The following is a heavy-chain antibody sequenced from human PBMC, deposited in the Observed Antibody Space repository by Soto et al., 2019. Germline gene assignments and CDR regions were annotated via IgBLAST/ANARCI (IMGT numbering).Heavy chain of an antibody. CDR1: GGSISSGGYY. Sequence: PSETLSLTCTVSGGSISSGGYYWSWIHQHPGKGLEWIGYIYYSGSTYYNPSLKSRVTISVDTSKNQFSLKLSSVTAADTAVYYCARAPYYDSSGYVFDYWGQGTLVTVSS. CDR2: IYYSGST. J-gene: IGHJ4*02. CDR3: ARAPYYDSSGYVFDY. V-gene: IGHV4-31*02. D-gene: IGHD3-22*01.